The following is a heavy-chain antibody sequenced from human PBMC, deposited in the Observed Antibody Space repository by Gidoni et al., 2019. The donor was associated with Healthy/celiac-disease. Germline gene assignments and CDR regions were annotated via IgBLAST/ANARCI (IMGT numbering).Heavy chain of an antibody. CDR3: ARARGKTGTTLDY. Sequence: QVQLQESGPGLVTPSETLSLTCTVSRGSISSYYWSWIRQPPGKGLEWIGYIYYSGSTNYNPSLKSRVTISVDTSKNQFSLKLSSVTAADTAVYYCARARGKTGTTLDYWGQGTLVTVSS. CDR2: IYYSGST. J-gene: IGHJ4*02. D-gene: IGHD1-1*01. CDR1: RGSISSYY. V-gene: IGHV4-59*01.